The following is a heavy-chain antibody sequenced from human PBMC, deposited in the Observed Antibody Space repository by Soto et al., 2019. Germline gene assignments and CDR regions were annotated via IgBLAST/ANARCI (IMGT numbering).Heavy chain of an antibody. V-gene: IGHV1-69*01. Sequence: VKVVQSGAEVKKPGSSVKVSCKASGGTFSSYAISWVRQAPGQGLEWMGGFIPIFGTASYAQKFQGRVTITADESTSTAYMELSSLRSEDTAVYYCARDSPMVRGVIAYYGMDVWGQGSTVTVSS. CDR2: FIPIFGTA. CDR3: ARDSPMVRGVIAYYGMDV. CDR1: GGTFSSYA. J-gene: IGHJ6*02. D-gene: IGHD3-10*01.